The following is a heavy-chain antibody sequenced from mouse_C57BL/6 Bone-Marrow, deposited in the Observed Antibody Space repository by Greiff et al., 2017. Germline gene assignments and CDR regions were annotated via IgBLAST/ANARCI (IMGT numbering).Heavy chain of an antibody. J-gene: IGHJ1*03. CDR2: IRLKSDNYAT. CDR3: TGNGYYSYWYFDV. CDR1: GFTFSNYW. D-gene: IGHD2-3*01. Sequence: EVKVEESGGGLVQPGGSMKLSCVASGFTFSNYWMNWVRQSPEKGLEWVAQIRLKSDNYATHYAESVKGRFTISRDDSKSSVYLQMNNLRAEDTGIYYCTGNGYYSYWYFDVWGTGTTVTVSS. V-gene: IGHV6-3*01.